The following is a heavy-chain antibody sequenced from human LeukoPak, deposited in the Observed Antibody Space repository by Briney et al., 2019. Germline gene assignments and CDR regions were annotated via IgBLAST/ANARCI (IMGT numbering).Heavy chain of an antibody. CDR3: ARDLYYDGAWFDP. D-gene: IGHD3-22*01. Sequence: SETLSLTCTVSGGSISSSSYYWGWIRQPPGKGLEWVGSIYYSGSTYYNPSLKSRVTMSVDTSKNQLSLKLSSVTAADTAVYYCARDLYYDGAWFDPWGQGTLVTVSS. J-gene: IGHJ5*02. CDR1: GGSISSSSYY. V-gene: IGHV4-39*07. CDR2: IYYSGST.